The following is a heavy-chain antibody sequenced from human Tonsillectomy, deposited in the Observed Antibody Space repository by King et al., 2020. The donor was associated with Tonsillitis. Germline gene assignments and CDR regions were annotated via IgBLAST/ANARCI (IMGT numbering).Heavy chain of an antibody. D-gene: IGHD6-19*01. CDR1: GFTFSSYA. V-gene: IGHV3-23*04. J-gene: IGHJ4*02. CDR2: ISGSGGSP. CDR3: AKVLSIAVAGKLDY. Sequence: VQLVESGGGLVQPGGSLRLSCAASGFTFSSYAMSWVRQAPGKGLEWVSAISGSGGSPYYADSVKGRFTISRDNSKNTLNLQMNSLRAEDTAVYYCAKVLSIAVAGKLDYWGQGTLVTVSS.